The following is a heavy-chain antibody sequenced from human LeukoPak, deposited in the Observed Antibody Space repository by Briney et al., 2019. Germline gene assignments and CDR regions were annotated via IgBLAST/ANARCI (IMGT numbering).Heavy chain of an antibody. J-gene: IGHJ4*02. CDR1: GYTFTGYY. D-gene: IGHD3-16*02. CDR3: ARGRAPWRGGSYHYNYFDY. Sequence: ASVKVSCKASGYTFTGYYMHWVRQAPGQGLEWMGWINPNSGGTNYAQKFQGRVTVTRDTSISTAYMELSRLRSDDTAVYYCARGRAPWRGGSYHYNYFDYWGQGTLVTVSS. CDR2: INPNSGGT. V-gene: IGHV1-2*02.